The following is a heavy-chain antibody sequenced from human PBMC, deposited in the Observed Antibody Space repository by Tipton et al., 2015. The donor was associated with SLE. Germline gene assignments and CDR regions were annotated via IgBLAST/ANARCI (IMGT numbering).Heavy chain of an antibody. CDR3: ARDLRGDGYTPDY. Sequence: QLVQSGGGLVQPGGSLRISCAASGFTVSSNYMSWVRQAPGKGLEWVSVLYSGGSTYYADSVKGRFTISRDNSKNTLYLQMNSLRAEDTAVYYCARDLRGDGYTPDYWGQGTLVTVSS. V-gene: IGHV3-53*04. J-gene: IGHJ4*02. CDR2: LYSGGST. CDR1: GFTVSSNY. D-gene: IGHD5-24*01.